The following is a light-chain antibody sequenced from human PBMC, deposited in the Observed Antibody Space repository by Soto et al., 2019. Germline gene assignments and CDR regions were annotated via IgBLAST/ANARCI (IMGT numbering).Light chain of an antibody. CDR3: QHTRT. Sequence: DIQMTQSPSTLSASVGDRVTITCRASQNINNWVAWYQQKPGKAPKSLIYDASTLQRGVPSRFSGSGFGTEFSLTISSLQPDDFGSYYCQHTRTFGQGTK. V-gene: IGKV1-5*01. CDR1: QNINNW. J-gene: IGKJ1*01. CDR2: DAS.